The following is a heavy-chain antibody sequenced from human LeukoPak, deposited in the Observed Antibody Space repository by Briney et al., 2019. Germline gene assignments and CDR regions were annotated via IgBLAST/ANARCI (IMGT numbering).Heavy chain of an antibody. Sequence: PGGSLRLSCEASGFTFTTYSMTWVRQAPGKGLEWVSIISSGSSAIFSADALKGRFTISREDAKNLLYLDMNSLRAEDTAVYYCARGVSIVATRGSDYWGQGTLVTVSS. CDR3: ARGVSIVATRGSDY. D-gene: IGHD5-12*01. J-gene: IGHJ4*02. V-gene: IGHV3-21*04. CDR1: GFTFTTYS. CDR2: ISSGSSAI.